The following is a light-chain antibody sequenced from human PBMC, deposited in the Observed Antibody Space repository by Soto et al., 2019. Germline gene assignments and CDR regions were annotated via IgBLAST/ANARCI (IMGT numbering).Light chain of an antibody. Sequence: EIVLTQSPGTLSLSPGDRATLSCRASQSVSSYLAWYQQKPGQAPRLLIYDASNRATGIPARFSGSGSGTDFTLTISSLEPEDFAVYYCQQRSNFITFGQGTRREIK. J-gene: IGKJ5*01. CDR3: QQRSNFIT. CDR1: QSVSSY. V-gene: IGKV3-11*01. CDR2: DAS.